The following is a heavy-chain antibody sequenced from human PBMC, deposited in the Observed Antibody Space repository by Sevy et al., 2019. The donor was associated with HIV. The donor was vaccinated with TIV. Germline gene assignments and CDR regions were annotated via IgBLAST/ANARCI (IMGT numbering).Heavy chain of an antibody. Sequence: SETLSLTFTVSGGSISSYYWSWIRQPPGKGLEWIGYIYYSGSTNYNPSLKSRVTISVDTSKNQFSLKLSSVTAADTAVYYCARAEEYCSSTSCYFWFDPWGQGTLVTVSS. CDR1: GGSISSYY. CDR2: IYYSGST. D-gene: IGHD2-2*01. V-gene: IGHV4-59*01. J-gene: IGHJ5*02. CDR3: ARAEEYCSSTSCYFWFDP.